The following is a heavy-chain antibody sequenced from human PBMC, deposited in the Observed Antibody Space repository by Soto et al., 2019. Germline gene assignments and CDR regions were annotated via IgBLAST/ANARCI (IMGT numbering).Heavy chain of an antibody. CDR3: ARVPNIYSGSSNWFDP. D-gene: IGHD1-26*01. CDR2: INHSGST. Sequence: PSETLSLTCAVYGGTFSGYYWSWIRQPPGKGLEWIGEINHSGSTNYNPSLKSRVTISVDTSKNQFSLKLSSVTAADTAVHYCARVPNIYSGSSNWFDPWGQGTLDTVSS. V-gene: IGHV4-34*01. CDR1: GGTFSGYY. J-gene: IGHJ5*02.